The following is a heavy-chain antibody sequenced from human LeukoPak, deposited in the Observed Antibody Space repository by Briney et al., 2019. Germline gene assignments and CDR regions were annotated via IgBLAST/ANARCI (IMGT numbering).Heavy chain of an antibody. D-gene: IGHD3-22*01. J-gene: IGHJ4*02. Sequence: HPGGSLRLSCAASGFIFSSYPMHWVRQAPGKGLEWVAVISFDGRNEYYADSVKGRFTISRDNSKNTLYLQMHSLRVEDTAVYYCASFPTLAFYFDSSGYSDGDYCGQGTLVTGSS. CDR1: GFIFSSYP. CDR2: ISFDGRNE. V-gene: IGHV3-30-3*01. CDR3: ASFPTLAFYFDSSGYSDGDY.